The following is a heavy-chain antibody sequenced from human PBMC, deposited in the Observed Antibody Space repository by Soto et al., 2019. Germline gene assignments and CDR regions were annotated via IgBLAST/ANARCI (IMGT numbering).Heavy chain of an antibody. J-gene: IGHJ6*02. CDR1: GFTFSDHA. CDR3: AKGRSYYYYYGVDV. CDR2: ISGGGDNT. V-gene: IGHV3-23*01. Sequence: PGGSLRLSCAASGFTFSDHAMSWVRQSPGEGLEWVSAISGGGDNTYYADSVKGRFTISRDNSKSTLYLQMNSLRAEDTALYYCAKGRSYYYYYGVDVWGQGTTVTVSS.